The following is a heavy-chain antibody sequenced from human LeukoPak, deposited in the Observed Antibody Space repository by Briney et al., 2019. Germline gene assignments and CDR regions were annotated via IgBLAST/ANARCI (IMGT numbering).Heavy chain of an antibody. D-gene: IGHD3-16*01. CDR1: GGSFSGYY. Sequence: KPSETLSLTCAVYGGSFSGYYWSWIRQPPGKGLEWIGEINHSGSTNYNPSLKSRVTISVDTSKNQFSLKLSSVTAADTAVYYCARDHYGLEYYFDYWGQGTLVTVSS. CDR3: ARDHYGLEYYFDY. CDR2: INHSGST. V-gene: IGHV4-34*01. J-gene: IGHJ4*02.